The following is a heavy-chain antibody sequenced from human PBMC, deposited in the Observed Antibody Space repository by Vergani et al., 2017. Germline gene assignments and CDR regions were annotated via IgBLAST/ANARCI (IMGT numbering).Heavy chain of an antibody. CDR3: ARERTVDNDYGDYYYYGMDV. Sequence: EVQLVESGGGLVQPGGSLRLSCAASGFTFSSYWMHWVRQAPGKGLVWVSRINSDGSSTSYADSVKGRFTISRDNAKNTLCLQMNSLRAEDTAVYYCARERTVDNDYGDYYYYGMDVWGEGTTVTVSS. V-gene: IGHV3-74*01. CDR1: GFTFSSYW. J-gene: IGHJ6*04. CDR2: INSDGSST. D-gene: IGHD4-17*01.